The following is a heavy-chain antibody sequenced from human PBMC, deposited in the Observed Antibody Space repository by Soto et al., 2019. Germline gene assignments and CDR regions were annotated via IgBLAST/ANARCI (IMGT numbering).Heavy chain of an antibody. CDR3: ARGMGAQNTFYSYYRMDV. D-gene: IGHD3-16*01. CDR2: INHSGST. CDR1: GGTLSGDY. Sequence: SEALSHGYGGEGGTLSGDYWSGSGQPPGEGLQWIGEINHSGSTNYNTSLKTRLTISVDTSKNQFSLKLSSVTAADTAVYYSARGMGAQNTFYSYYRMDVCGQGTTV. J-gene: IGHJ6*02. V-gene: IGHV4-34*01.